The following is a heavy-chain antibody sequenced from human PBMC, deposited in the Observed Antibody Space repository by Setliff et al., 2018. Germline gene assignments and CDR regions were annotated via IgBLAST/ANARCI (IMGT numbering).Heavy chain of an antibody. CDR1: GYTFRNCA. J-gene: IGHJ4*02. D-gene: IGHD5-18*01. Sequence: ASVKVSCKASGYTFRNCAFAWVRQAPGKGLEWVGWISVYNGDTNYAQKFQGRVTLTTDTSTSTAYMELRSLTSDDSAFYYCARAPSVELVTIRTNSWFTYWGQGTLVTVS. CDR2: ISVYNGDT. V-gene: IGHV1-18*01. CDR3: ARAPSVELVTIRTNSWFTY.